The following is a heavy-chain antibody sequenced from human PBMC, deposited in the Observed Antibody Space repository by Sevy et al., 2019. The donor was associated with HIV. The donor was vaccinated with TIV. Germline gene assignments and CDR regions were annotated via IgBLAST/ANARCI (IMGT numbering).Heavy chain of an antibody. CDR2: MSYDGNNK. D-gene: IGHD5-12*01. CDR3: ARDLIAFAMYYADVSGYPSDY. CDR1: EFTFSSYS. V-gene: IGHV3-30*03. Sequence: GGSLRLSCAASEFTFSSYSMNWVRQAPGKGLEWVAVMSYDGNNKYYTESVKGRFTISRDNAKNTLYLEMNSLRAEDTAVYFCARDLIAFAMYYADVSGYPSDYWGQGTQVTVSS. J-gene: IGHJ4*02.